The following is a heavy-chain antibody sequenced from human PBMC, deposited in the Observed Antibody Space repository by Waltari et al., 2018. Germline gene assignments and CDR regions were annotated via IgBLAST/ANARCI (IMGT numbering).Heavy chain of an antibody. CDR2: IYYSGST. Sequence: LVKPSETLSLTCTVSGGSISSHYWSWIRQPPGKGLEWIGYIYYSGSTNYNPSLKSRVTISVDTSKNQFSLKLSSVTAADTAVYYCARAGDYGDYGSDAFDIWGQGTMVTVSS. V-gene: IGHV4-59*11. CDR1: GGSISSHY. J-gene: IGHJ3*02. D-gene: IGHD4-17*01. CDR3: ARAGDYGDYGSDAFDI.